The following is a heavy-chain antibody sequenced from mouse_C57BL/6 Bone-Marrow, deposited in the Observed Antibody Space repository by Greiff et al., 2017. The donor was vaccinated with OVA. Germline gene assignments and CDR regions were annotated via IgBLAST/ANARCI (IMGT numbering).Heavy chain of an antibody. J-gene: IGHJ4*01. V-gene: IGHV2-5*01. CDR2: IWRGGST. Sequence: QVQLKQSGPGLVQPSQSLSITCTVSGFSLTSYGVHWVRQSPGKGLEWLGVIWRGGSTDYNAAFMSRLSITKDNSKSQVFFKMNSLQADDTAIYYCAKNPRWLLNYYYAMDYWGQGTSVTVSS. CDR3: AKNPRWLLNYYYAMDY. D-gene: IGHD2-3*01. CDR1: GFSLTSYG.